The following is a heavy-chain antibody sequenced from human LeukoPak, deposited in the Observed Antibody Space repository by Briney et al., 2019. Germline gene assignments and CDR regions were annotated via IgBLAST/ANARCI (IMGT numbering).Heavy chain of an antibody. D-gene: IGHD5-18*01. V-gene: IGHV1-18*01. J-gene: IGHJ4*02. CDR1: GYTFTSYG. CDR3: ARDSVDTAMVTGSPDY. CDR2: ISAYNGNT. Sequence: ASVKVSCKASGYTFTSYGISWVRQAPGQGLEWMGWISAYNGNTNYAQKLQGRVTMTTDTSTSTAYMELRSLRSDDTAVYYCARDSVDTAMVTGSPDYWGQGTLVTVSS.